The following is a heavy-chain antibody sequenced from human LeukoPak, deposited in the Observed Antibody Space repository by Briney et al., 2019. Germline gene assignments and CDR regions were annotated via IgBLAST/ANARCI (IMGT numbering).Heavy chain of an antibody. CDR1: GYSFTSYW. CDR2: IYPGDSDT. CDR3: ARTRSTGQLWLRRDKYYFDY. J-gene: IGHJ4*02. Sequence: GESLKISCQGSGYSFTSYWIGWVRQMPGKGLEWMGIIYPGDSDTRYSPSFQGQVTISADKSISTAYLQWSSLKASDTAMYYCARTRSTGQLWLRRDKYYFDYWGQGTLVTVSS. V-gene: IGHV5-51*01. D-gene: IGHD5-18*01.